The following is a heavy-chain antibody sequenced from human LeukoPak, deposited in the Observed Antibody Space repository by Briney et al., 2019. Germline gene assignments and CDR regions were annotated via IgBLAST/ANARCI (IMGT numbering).Heavy chain of an antibody. CDR1: GFTLNNYG. D-gene: IGHD5-18*01. J-gene: IGHJ4*02. CDR2: IRYDGSNK. V-gene: IGHV3-30*02. Sequence: GRSLRLSCAASGFTLNNYGMHWVRQAPGKGLEWVAFIRYDGSNKYYVDSVKGRFTISRDNSKNTLYLQMNSLRAEDTAVYYCAKNSGRYSYGSMDEYWGQGTLVTVSS. CDR3: AKNSGRYSYGSMDEY.